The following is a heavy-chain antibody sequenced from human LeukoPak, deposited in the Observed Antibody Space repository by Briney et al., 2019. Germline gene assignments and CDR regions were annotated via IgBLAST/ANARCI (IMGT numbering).Heavy chain of an antibody. J-gene: IGHJ3*02. CDR2: ISWNSGSI. CDR1: GFTFDDYA. D-gene: IGHD1-14*01. CDR3: AKAGRTLGAFDI. V-gene: IGHV3-9*01. Sequence: GGSLRLSCAASGFTFDDYAMHWVRQAPGKGLEWVSGISWNSGSIGYADSVKGRFTISRDNAKNSLYLQMNSLRAEDTALYYCAKAGRTLGAFDIWGQGTTVTVSS.